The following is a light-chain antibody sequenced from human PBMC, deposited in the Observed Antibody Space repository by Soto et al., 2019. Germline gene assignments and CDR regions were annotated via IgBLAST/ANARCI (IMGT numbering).Light chain of an antibody. CDR1: SSDVGAYNY. J-gene: IGLJ1*01. Sequence: QSVLTQPASVSGSPGQSITISCTGTSSDVGAYNYVSLYQQHPGKVPKLMIYDVSDRPSGVSNRFSGSKSGNTASLTISGLQAADEAGYSCSSFTRSNSYVFGTGTKVTVL. V-gene: IGLV2-14*03. CDR3: SSFTRSNSYV. CDR2: DVS.